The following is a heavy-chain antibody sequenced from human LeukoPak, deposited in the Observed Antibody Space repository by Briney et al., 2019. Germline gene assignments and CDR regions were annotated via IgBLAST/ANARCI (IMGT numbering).Heavy chain of an antibody. Sequence: GGSLRLSCAASGFTPSSSWMHWVRQRPGGGLVWVSRMDGPGTGTSYADSVKGRFTISRDNAKNTLYLQMNNVRDEDTAMYYCTKDFVEIRGQGTLVIVSS. CDR3: TKDFVEI. CDR2: MDGPGTGT. CDR1: GFTPSSSW. V-gene: IGHV3-74*01. J-gene: IGHJ4*02. D-gene: IGHD2-21*01.